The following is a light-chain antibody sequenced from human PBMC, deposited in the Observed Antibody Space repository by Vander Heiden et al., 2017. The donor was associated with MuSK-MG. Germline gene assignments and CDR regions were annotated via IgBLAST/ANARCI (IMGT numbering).Light chain of an antibody. Sequence: QSALTQPAPVSGSPGQSITISCTGTSSDVGGYNYVSWYQQHPGKAPKLMIYDVSYRPSGVSNRFSGSKSGNTASLTISGLQAEDEADYYCSSYTSSSTRVFGSGTKVTVL. CDR2: DVS. CDR1: SSDVGGYNY. J-gene: IGLJ1*01. CDR3: SSYTSSSTRV. V-gene: IGLV2-14*01.